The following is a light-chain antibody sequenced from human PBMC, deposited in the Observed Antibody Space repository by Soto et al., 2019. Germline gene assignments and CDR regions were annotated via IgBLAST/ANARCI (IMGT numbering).Light chain of an antibody. CDR3: CSYAGSNNYYL. J-gene: IGLJ1*01. CDR1: ISDVGSYNL. CDR2: EGS. Sequence: QSALTQPASVSGSPGQSISVSCTGTISDVGSYNLVSWYQHHPGKAPKLMIFEGSKRPSGVSNRFSGSKSGNTASLTISGLQADDEADYYCCSYAGSNNYYLFGPGTKLTVL. V-gene: IGLV2-23*01.